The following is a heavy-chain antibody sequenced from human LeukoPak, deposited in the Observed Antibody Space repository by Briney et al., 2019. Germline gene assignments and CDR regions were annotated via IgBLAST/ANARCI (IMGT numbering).Heavy chain of an antibody. J-gene: IGHJ4*02. CDR3: ARDSSGTTFDY. CDR2: ISHDGSEK. CDR1: GFTFDDYA. Sequence: GRSLRLSCAASGFTFDDYAMHWVRQAPGKGLEWVGQISHDGSEKYYGDSVRGRFTFSRDNAKNSLYLQMNSLRAEDTAVYYCARDSSGTTFDYWGQGTLVTVSS. V-gene: IGHV3-7*01. D-gene: IGHD1-7*01.